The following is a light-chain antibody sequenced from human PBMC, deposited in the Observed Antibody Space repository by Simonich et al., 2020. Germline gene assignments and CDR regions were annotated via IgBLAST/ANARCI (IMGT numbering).Light chain of an antibody. CDR3: QQYYSTPPWT. J-gene: IGKJ1*01. CDR2: WAS. Sequence: DIVMTQSPDSLAVSLGERPTINCKSSQSVLYSSNNKTYLAWYQQKPGQPPKLLIYWASTRESGVPDRFSGSGSGTDFTLTISSLQAEDVAVYYCQQYYSTPPWTFGQGTKVEIK. CDR1: QSVLYSSNNKTY. V-gene: IGKV4-1*01.